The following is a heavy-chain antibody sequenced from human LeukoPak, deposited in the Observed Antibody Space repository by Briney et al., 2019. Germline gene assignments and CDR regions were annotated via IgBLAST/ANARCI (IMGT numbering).Heavy chain of an antibody. CDR2: INSGGDAT. CDR1: GFTFSIHN. D-gene: IGHD4-17*01. V-gene: IGHV3-48*04. Sequence: GSSLRLSCAASGFTFSIHNMDWVRQAPGKGLEWISYINSGGDATHYADSVKGRFTISRDDAKNSLYMQMNSLTAEDTAVYYCARGAGRYGDYRDYWGQGTLVTVSS. CDR3: ARGAGRYGDYRDY. J-gene: IGHJ4*02.